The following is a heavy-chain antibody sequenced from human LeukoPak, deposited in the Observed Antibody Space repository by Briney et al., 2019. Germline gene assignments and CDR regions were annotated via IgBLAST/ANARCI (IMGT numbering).Heavy chain of an antibody. J-gene: IGHJ4*02. CDR2: IIPIFGTA. CDR1: GGTFSSYA. Sequence: SVKVSCKASGGTFSSYAISWVRQAPGQGLEWMGGIIPIFGTANYAQKFQGRVTITADRSTSTAYMELSSLRSEDTAVYYCAGARVDNWNDAIDYWGQGTLVTVSS. CDR3: AGARVDNWNDAIDY. D-gene: IGHD1-1*01. V-gene: IGHV1-69*06.